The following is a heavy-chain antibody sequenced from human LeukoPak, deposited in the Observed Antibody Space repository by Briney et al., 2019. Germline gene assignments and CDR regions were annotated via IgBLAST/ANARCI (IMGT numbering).Heavy chain of an antibody. CDR3: ARDFRGLSWYFDY. J-gene: IGHJ4*02. Sequence: GGSLRLSCAATGFTFNSYNMNWVRQAPGKGLEWVAHIGGAGVIMKYADSVRGRFTISRDNVKSSLYLQLNSLRVEDTAVYYCARDFRGLSWYFDYWGQGTLVTVS. D-gene: IGHD3-10*01. CDR2: IGGAGVIM. CDR1: GFTFNSYN. V-gene: IGHV3-48*01.